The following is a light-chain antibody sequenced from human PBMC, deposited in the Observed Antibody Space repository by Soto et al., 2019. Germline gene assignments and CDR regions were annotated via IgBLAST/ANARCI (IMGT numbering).Light chain of an antibody. V-gene: IGKV3-15*01. CDR3: QQYDKLPLT. CDR1: QSVGSN. Sequence: ERVMTQSPATLSVSPGERATLSCRASQSVGSNLAWYQQKPGQAPRLPIFGASSRATGVPARFSGSGSGTEFTLTINSLQSEDFAVYFCQQYDKLPLTFGHGTQV. J-gene: IGKJ1*01. CDR2: GAS.